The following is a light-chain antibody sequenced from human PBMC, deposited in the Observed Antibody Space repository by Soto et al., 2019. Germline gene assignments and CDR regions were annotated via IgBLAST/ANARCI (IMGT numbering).Light chain of an antibody. CDR1: SSDVGIFNL. J-gene: IGLJ1*01. CDR3: CSYAGSSTYV. CDR2: AVN. V-gene: IGLV2-23*02. Sequence: QSALTQPASVSGSPGQSITISCTGTSSDVGIFNLVSWYQQHPGKAPELMIYAVNKRPSGVSNRFSGSKSGNTASLTISGLQAEDEADYYCCSYAGSSTYVFGTGTKLTVL.